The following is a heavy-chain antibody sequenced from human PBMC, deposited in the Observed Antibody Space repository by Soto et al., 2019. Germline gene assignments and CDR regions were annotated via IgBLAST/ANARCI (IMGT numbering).Heavy chain of an antibody. CDR2: IYWNDDR. J-gene: IGHJ4*02. CDR1: GFSLSTTGAA. D-gene: IGHD1-1*01. CDR3: AHRPRYALTHVEYYFDY. Sequence: QITLKESGPALVTPTQTLTLTCTFSGFSLSTTGAAVGWIRQPPGKTLEWLALIYWNDDRRYSPSLNSRLTINKDTTKHPVVLTRTTMDPVDTATYYCAHRPRYALTHVEYYFDYGGQGTLVTVSS. V-gene: IGHV2-5*01.